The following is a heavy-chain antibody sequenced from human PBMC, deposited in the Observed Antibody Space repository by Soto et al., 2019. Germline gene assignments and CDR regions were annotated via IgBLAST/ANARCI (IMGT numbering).Heavy chain of an antibody. V-gene: IGHV3-30*03. D-gene: IGHD3-3*02. CDR2: ISYDGNNK. J-gene: IGHJ4*02. CDR1: GFTFSNYD. CDR3: ARDALSPSGGCYS. Sequence: QEQLVESGGGVVKPGRSLRLSCAASGFTFSNYDMHWVRQAPGKGLEWVAVISYDGNNKYYAESVKGRFTISRDSSKNTLYLQMNSLRAEDTAVYYCARDALSPSGGCYSWGQGTLVTVSS.